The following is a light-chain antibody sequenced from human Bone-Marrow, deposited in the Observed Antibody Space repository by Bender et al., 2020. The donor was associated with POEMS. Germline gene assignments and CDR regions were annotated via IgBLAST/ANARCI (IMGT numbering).Light chain of an antibody. Sequence: QSALTQPASVSGSLGQSITISCTGTSTDVGGYDQVSWYQQHPDKAPKLMIYEVSKRPSGVPDRFSGSKSGNTASLTVSGLQAEDEADYYCSSYAGSNNPWVFGGGTKLTVL. CDR1: STDVGGYDQ. CDR2: EVS. V-gene: IGLV2-8*01. J-gene: IGLJ3*02. CDR3: SSYAGSNNPWV.